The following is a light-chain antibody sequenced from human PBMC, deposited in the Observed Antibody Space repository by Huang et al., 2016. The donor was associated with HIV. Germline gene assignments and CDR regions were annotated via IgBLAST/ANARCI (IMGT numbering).Light chain of an antibody. CDR3: QQYNNWPGT. V-gene: IGKV3-15*01. Sequence: EIVMTQSPATLSVSPGERATLSCRASQSVSSNLAWYQQKPGQAPRLPIYGASTRAPGFPARCSGSGSGTEFTLAITSLQSEDFAVYYCQQYNNWPGTFGQGTKVEIK. CDR2: GAS. CDR1: QSVSSN. J-gene: IGKJ1*01.